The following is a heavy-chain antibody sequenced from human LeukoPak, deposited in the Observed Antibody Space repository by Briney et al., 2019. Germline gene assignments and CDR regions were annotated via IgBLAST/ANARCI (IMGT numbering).Heavy chain of an antibody. CDR3: ARPPYGSGSYYRY. D-gene: IGHD3-10*01. CDR1: GGSLSGYY. V-gene: IGHV4-34*01. J-gene: IGHJ4*02. Sequence: SETLSLTCAVYGGSLSGYYWSWIRQPPGKGLEWIGEINHSGSTNYNPSLKSQVTISVDTSKNQFSLKLSSVTAADTAVYYCARPPYGSGSYYRYWGQGALVTVSS. CDR2: INHSGST.